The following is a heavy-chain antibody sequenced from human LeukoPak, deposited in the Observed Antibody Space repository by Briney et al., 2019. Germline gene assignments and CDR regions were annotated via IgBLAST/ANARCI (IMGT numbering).Heavy chain of an antibody. CDR3: ARGNGDYVVDYFDY. Sequence: GGSLRLSCAASGFTFSSYWMSSVRQAPGKGLEWVANIKQDGSEKYYVDSVKGRFTISRDNAKNSLYLQMNSLRAEDTAVYYCARGNGDYVVDYFDYWGQGTLVTVSS. CDR2: IKQDGSEK. D-gene: IGHD4-17*01. J-gene: IGHJ4*02. CDR1: GFTFSSYW. V-gene: IGHV3-7*03.